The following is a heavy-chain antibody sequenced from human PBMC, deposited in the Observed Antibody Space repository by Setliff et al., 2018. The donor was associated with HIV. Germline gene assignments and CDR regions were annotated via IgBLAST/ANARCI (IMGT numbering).Heavy chain of an antibody. J-gene: IGHJ4*02. CDR3: ARDMVAVAGNKFDY. V-gene: IGHV3-11*01. Sequence: GGSLRLSCAASGFIFNTYWMHWIRQAPGKGLDWVSYIISSDSTIYYADSLKGRFTISRDNANTSLYLQMNSLRAERTAVYYCARDMVAVAGNKFDYWGQGTLVTVSS. CDR2: IISSDSTI. D-gene: IGHD6-19*01. CDR1: GFIFNTYW.